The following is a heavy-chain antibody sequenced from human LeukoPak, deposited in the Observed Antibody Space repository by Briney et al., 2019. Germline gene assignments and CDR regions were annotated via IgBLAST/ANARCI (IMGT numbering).Heavy chain of an antibody. CDR2: IYYSGNT. V-gene: IGHV4-59*13. D-gene: IGHD5-24*01. J-gene: IGHJ4*02. CDR3: ARVGSYNFDY. CDR1: GGSTSSYY. Sequence: SETLSLTCTVSGGSTSSYYWCWIRQPPGKGLEWIGYIYYSGNTNCNPSLKSRVTLSLDTSKNQFSLNLSSVTAADTAVYYCARVGSYNFDYWVQGTLVTVSS.